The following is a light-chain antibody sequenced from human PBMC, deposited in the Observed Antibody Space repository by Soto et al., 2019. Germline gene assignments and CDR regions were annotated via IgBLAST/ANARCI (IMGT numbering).Light chain of an antibody. Sequence: QSVLTQPPSVSGAPGQRVTISCTGSSSDIGAGYHVHWYQQLPGTAPKLLIYGNTNRPSGVPDRFSGSKSDNTASLTISGLQAEDEADYYCCSCAGSYTPYVFGLGTKVTVL. CDR2: GNT. V-gene: IGLV1-40*01. J-gene: IGLJ1*01. CDR1: SSDIGAGYH. CDR3: CSCAGSYTPYV.